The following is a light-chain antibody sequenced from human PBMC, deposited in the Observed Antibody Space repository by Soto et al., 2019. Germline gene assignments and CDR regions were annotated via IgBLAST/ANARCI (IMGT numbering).Light chain of an antibody. Sequence: DIQMTQSPSTLSASVGDSVTITCRTSQSISIWLAWYQQKPGKAPKLLIYKASTLGSGVSSRFSGSGSGTEFTLTISSLQPDDFATYYCQLYDNYLWTFGQGTKVDIK. CDR1: QSISIW. V-gene: IGKV1-5*03. CDR3: QLYDNYLWT. CDR2: KAS. J-gene: IGKJ1*01.